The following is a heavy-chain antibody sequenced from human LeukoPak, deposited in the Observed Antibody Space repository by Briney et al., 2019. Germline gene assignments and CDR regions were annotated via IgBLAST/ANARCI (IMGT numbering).Heavy chain of an antibody. CDR2: IIPIFGTA. CDR1: GGTFSSYA. V-gene: IGHV1-69*05. J-gene: IGHJ4*02. Sequence: GASVKVSCKASGGTFSSYAISWVRQAPGQGLEWMGGIIPIFGTANYAQKFQGRVTITTDESTSTAYMELSSLRAEDTAVYYCARAPATNEWRCMDYWGQGALVTVSS. CDR3: ARAPATNEWRCMDY. D-gene: IGHD2-8*02.